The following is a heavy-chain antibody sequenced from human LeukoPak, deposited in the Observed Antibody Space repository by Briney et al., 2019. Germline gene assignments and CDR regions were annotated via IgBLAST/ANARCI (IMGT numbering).Heavy chain of an antibody. CDR2: IIPIFGTA. J-gene: IGHJ4*02. CDR1: GGTFSSYA. Sequence: SVKVSCKASGGTFSSYAISWVRQAPGQGLEWMGGIIPIFGTANYAQKFQGRVTITADESTSTAYMELSSLRSEDTAVYYCARDPQSPYYYGSGSYGGFDYWGQGTLVTVSS. CDR3: ARDPQSPYYYGSGSYGGFDY. V-gene: IGHV1-69*13. D-gene: IGHD3-10*01.